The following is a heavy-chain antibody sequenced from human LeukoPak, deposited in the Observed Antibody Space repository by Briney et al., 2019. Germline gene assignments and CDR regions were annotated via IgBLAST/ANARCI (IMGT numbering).Heavy chain of an antibody. CDR2: ISSSSSYI. V-gene: IGHV3-21*01. Sequence: PGGSPRLSCAASGFTFSSYSMNWVRQAPGKGLEWVSSISSSSSYIYYADSVKGRFTISRDNAKNSLYLQMNSLRAEDTAVYYCARDSDIYYFGYWGQGTLVTVSS. D-gene: IGHD2-15*01. CDR3: ARDSDIYYFGY. CDR1: GFTFSSYS. J-gene: IGHJ4*02.